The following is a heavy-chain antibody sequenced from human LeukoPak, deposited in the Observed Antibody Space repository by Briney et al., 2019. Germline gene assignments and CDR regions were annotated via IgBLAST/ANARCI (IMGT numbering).Heavy chain of an antibody. Sequence: GASVKVSCKASGYTFTGYYLHWVRQAPGQGFEWMGWTHPNSGDTNYAQKFQGRVTMTRDTSISTAYMELSSLRSDDTAVYYCARLAAVPGWGQGTLVTVSS. CDR2: THPNSGDT. D-gene: IGHD6-19*01. CDR3: ARLAAVPG. J-gene: IGHJ1*01. V-gene: IGHV1-2*02. CDR1: GYTFTGYY.